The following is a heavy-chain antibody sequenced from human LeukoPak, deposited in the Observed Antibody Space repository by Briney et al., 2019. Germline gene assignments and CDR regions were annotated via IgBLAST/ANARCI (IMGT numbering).Heavy chain of an antibody. CDR2: IRYDENTK. J-gene: IGHJ4*02. CDR3: AKEIGAAAGRGFDY. Sequence: PGRSLRLSCAASGITFSDYGMLWVRQAPGKGLERVAFIRYDENTKYYADSVKGRFTISRDNSKNTLFLQMNSLRPDDTALYYCAKEIGAAAGRGFDYWGQGTLVTVSS. V-gene: IGHV3-30*02. CDR1: GITFSDYG. D-gene: IGHD6-13*01.